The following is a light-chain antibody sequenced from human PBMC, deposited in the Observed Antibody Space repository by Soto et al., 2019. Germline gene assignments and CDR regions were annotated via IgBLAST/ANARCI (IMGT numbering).Light chain of an antibody. CDR3: QQYDTSPRT. V-gene: IGKV3-20*01. J-gene: IGKJ1*01. CDR2: AAS. Sequence: EIVLTQSPGTLSLSPGERATLSCRASQNLSSGYLAWYQQKPGQAPRILIYAASSRATGIPDRFSGSGSGTDFSLTISRLEPEDFAVYYCQQYDTSPRTFDQGTKVE. CDR1: QNLSSGY.